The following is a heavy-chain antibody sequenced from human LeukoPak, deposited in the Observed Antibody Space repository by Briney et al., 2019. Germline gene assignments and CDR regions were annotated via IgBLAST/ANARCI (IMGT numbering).Heavy chain of an antibody. Sequence: SETLSLTCTVSGVSISSYYWSWIRQPAGKGLEWIGRIYTSGSTNYNLSLKSRVTMSVDTSKNQFSLRVSSVTAADTAVYYCAREQWLAPFDYWGQGTLVTVSS. CDR1: GVSISSYY. CDR2: IYTSGST. D-gene: IGHD6-19*01. V-gene: IGHV4-4*07. CDR3: AREQWLAPFDY. J-gene: IGHJ4*02.